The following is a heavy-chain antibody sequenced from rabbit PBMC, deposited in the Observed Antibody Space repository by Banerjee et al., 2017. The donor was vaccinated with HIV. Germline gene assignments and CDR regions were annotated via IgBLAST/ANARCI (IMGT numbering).Heavy chain of an antibody. CDR1: GFDLSSYYY. V-gene: IGHV1S43*01. D-gene: IGHD6-1*01. J-gene: IGHJ4*01. Sequence: QEQLEESGGDLVKPEESLTLTCTASGFDLSSYYYMCWVRQAPGKGLELIACIYTSTNSTWYANWVNGRFTISSSTSLNSVDLKMTSLTAADTATYFCARAPYAYYTGDAYASFNLWGQGTLVTVS. CDR2: IYTSTNST. CDR3: ARAPYAYYTGDAYASFNL.